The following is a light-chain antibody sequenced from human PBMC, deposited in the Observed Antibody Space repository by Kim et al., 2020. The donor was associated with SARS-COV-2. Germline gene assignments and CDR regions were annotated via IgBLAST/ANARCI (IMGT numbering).Light chain of an antibody. Sequence: QSALTQPASVSGSPGQSIAISCTGTSNDVGGYNYVSWYQQHPGKAPQLMIYDVNKRPSGVSDRFSGSKSGNTASLTITGLQAEDEADYYCSSYTSSRTWVFGGGTKVTVL. CDR1: SNDVGGYNY. J-gene: IGLJ3*02. CDR2: DVN. V-gene: IGLV2-14*03. CDR3: SSYTSSRTWV.